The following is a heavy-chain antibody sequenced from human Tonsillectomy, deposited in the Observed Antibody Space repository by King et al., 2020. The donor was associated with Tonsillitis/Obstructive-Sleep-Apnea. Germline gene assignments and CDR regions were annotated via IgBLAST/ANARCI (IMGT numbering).Heavy chain of an antibody. CDR2: IYYSGST. V-gene: IGHV4-39*01. Sequence: QLQESGPGLVKPSETLSLTCTVSGGSISSSSYYWGWIRQPPGKGLEWIGSIYYSGSTYYNPSLKSRVTISVDTSKNQFSLKLSSVTAAEAAVYYCARRGAGYYDSSGTPTPFDYWGQGTLVTVSS. D-gene: IGHD3-22*01. CDR3: ARRGAGYYDSSGTPTPFDY. J-gene: IGHJ4*02. CDR1: GGSISSSSYY.